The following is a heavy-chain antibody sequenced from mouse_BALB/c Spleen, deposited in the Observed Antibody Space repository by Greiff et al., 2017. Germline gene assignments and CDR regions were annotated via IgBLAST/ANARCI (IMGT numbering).Heavy chain of an antibody. J-gene: IGHJ2*01. V-gene: IGHV1-67*01. D-gene: IGHD1-1*02. Sequence: VKLMESGPELVRPGVSVKISCKGSGYTFTDYAMHWVKQSHAKSLEWIGVISTYYGNTNYNQKFKGKATMTVDKSSSTAYMELARLTSEDSAIYYCAREDYGLFDYWGQGTTLTVSS. CDR1: GYTFTDYA. CDR2: ISTYYGNT. CDR3: AREDYGLFDY.